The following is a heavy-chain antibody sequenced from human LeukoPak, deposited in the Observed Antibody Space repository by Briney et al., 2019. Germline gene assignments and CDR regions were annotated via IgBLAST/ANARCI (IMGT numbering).Heavy chain of an antibody. D-gene: IGHD6-19*01. CDR3: ARGVAVAGNDY. CDR2: IYTSGST. V-gene: IGHV4-61*02. J-gene: IGHJ4*02. CDR1: GGSISSGSYY. Sequence: SETLSLTCTVSGGSISSGSYYWSWLRQPAGKGLEWIGRIYTSGSTNYNPSLKSRVTISVDTSKNQFSLKLSSVTAADTAVYYCARGVAVAGNDYWGQGTLVTVSS.